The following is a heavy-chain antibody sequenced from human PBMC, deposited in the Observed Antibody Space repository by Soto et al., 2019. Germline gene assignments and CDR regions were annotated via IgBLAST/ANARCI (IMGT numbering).Heavy chain of an antibody. CDR3: VRGRVMITFGVVIVIDY. CDR2: INPNTGYT. D-gene: IGHD3-16*02. J-gene: IGHJ4*01. V-gene: IGHV1-8*01. Sequence: ASVKVSCKASGYTFTSYDINWVRQATGQGLEWMGWINPNTGYTDYAQKFQDRVTMTGNTSITTAYMELSSLRSEDTAVYYCVRGRVMITFGVVIVIDYWGQGSPVTVTS. CDR1: GYTFTSYD.